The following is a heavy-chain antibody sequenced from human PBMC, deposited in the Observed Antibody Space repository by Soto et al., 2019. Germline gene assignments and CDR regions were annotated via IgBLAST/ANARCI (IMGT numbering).Heavy chain of an antibody. J-gene: IGHJ4*02. D-gene: IGHD2-15*01. V-gene: IGHV4-31*03. CDR1: GGSITTGGYY. CDR3: ARTKCSGGSCYSWSLDY. Sequence: SETLSLTCTVSGGSITTGGYYWGWIRQLPGKGLEWIGHRYYSESTYYNPSLKSRVSISLDTSKNQFSLKLSFVTAADTAMYYCARTKCSGGSCYSWSLDYWGQGTTVTVS. CDR2: RYYSEST.